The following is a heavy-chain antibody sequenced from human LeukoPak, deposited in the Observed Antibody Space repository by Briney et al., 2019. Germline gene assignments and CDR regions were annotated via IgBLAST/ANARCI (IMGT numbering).Heavy chain of an antibody. CDR2: IYHSGST. CDR3: ARDLYYYGSGSYVPPNWFDP. J-gene: IGHJ5*02. CDR1: GYSISSGYY. D-gene: IGHD3-10*01. Sequence: SETLSLTCTVSGYSISSGYYWGWIRQPPGQGLEWIGSIYHSGSTYYNPSLKSRVTISVDTSNKQFSLKLSSVTAADTAVYYCARDLYYYGSGSYVPPNWFDPWGQGTLVTVSS. V-gene: IGHV4-38-2*02.